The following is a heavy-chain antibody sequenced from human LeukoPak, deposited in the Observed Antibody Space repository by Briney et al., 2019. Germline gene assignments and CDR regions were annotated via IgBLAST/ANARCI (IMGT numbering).Heavy chain of an antibody. CDR2: IRHDGSNK. CDR1: GFTFSSYG. J-gene: IGHJ4*02. D-gene: IGHD5-18*01. Sequence: GGSVRLSCAASGFTFSSYGMHWVRQAPGEGLEWVAFIRHDGSNKYYVDSVKGRFTISRDNAKNSLYLQMNSLRAEGTAVYYCARDLNYGYRIDYWGQGTLVTVSS. CDR3: ARDLNYGYRIDY. V-gene: IGHV3-30*02.